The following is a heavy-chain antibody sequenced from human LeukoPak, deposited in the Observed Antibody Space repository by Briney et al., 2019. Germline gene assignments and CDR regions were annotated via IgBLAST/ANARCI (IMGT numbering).Heavy chain of an antibody. Sequence: PGESLRLSCAASGFSFSSYEMNWVRQAPGKGLEWVSYISSSGSTIYCADSVKGRFTISRDNAKNSLYLQMNSLRAEDTALYHCARVRAGSIRAYFDYWGQGTLVTVSS. V-gene: IGHV3-48*03. CDR3: ARVRAGSIRAYFDY. CDR2: ISSSGSTI. J-gene: IGHJ4*02. D-gene: IGHD2-2*01. CDR1: GFSFSSYE.